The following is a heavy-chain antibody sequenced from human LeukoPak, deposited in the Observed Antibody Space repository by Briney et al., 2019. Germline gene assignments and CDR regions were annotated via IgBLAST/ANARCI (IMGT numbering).Heavy chain of an antibody. CDR1: GFTFSYHW. CDR3: AKDLSYTSGASDH. J-gene: IGHJ4*02. V-gene: IGHV3-7*01. CDR2: IKNDGAVK. D-gene: IGHD6-19*01. Sequence: GGSLTLSCAASGFTFSYHWMTWVRQAPGKGLEWVANIKNDGAVKNYVDSVKGRFTISRGNAKNSLYLQMNSLRAEDTAVYYCAKDLSYTSGASDHWGQGTLVTVSS.